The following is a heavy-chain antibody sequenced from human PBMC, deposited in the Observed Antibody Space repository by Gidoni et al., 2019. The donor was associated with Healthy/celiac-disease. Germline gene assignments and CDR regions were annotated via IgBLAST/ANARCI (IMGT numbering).Heavy chain of an antibody. V-gene: IGHV3-53*01. D-gene: IGHD6-13*01. CDR3: ARDLLYMDSSSWGTHYYYYGMDV. CDR2: IYSGGST. J-gene: IGHJ6*02. Sequence: EVQLVEYGGGLIQPGGSLGLSGAPPSFTGSSKYMTRVRQAPGKGLEWVSVIYSGGSTYYADSVKGRFTISRDNAKNTLYLQMNSLRAEDTAVYYCARDLLYMDSSSWGTHYYYYGMDVWGQGTTVTVSS. CDR1: SFTGSSKY.